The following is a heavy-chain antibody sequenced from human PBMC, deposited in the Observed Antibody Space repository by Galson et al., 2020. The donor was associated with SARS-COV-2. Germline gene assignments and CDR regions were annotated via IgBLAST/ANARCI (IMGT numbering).Heavy chain of an antibody. CDR1: GASVTGTTYY. CDR2: IYSSGSA. V-gene: IGHV4-61*09. CDR3: AGYDFWSASYS. Sequence: SETLSLTCTVSGASVTGTTYYWNWIRQPAGKGLEWIGHIYSSGSANYNPSLKSRATISVDTSKSHFSLKLSSVTAADTAVYYCAGYDFWSASYSWGQGTLVTGSS. J-gene: IGHJ4*02. D-gene: IGHD3-3*01.